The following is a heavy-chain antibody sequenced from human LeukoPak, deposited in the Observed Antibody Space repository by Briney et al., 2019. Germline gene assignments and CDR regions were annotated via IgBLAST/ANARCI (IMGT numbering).Heavy chain of an antibody. CDR3: ARDSPGYGAYVS. CDR2: IKEDGSRE. D-gene: IGHD5-12*01. V-gene: IGHV3-7*01. CDR1: GFTFSTYW. Sequence: GGSLRLSCAASGFTFSTYWMTWLREAPGKGLKWVANIKEDGSREYYVDSVKGRFTISRDNAKNSLYLQMDSLTAEDTAVYYCARDSPGYGAYVSWGQGTLVSVSS. J-gene: IGHJ1*01.